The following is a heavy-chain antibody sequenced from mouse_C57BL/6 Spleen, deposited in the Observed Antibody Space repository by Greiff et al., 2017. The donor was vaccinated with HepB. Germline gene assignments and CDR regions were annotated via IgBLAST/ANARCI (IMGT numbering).Heavy chain of an antibody. V-gene: IGHV1-85*01. CDR2: IYPRDGST. J-gene: IGHJ4*01. D-gene: IGHD1-1*01. Sequence: VQLQQSGPELVKPGASVKLSCKASGYTFTSYDINWVKQRPGQGLEWIGWIYPRDGSTKNNEKFKGKATLTVDTSSSTAYMELHSLTSEDSAVYFCAREGNYYGSSYSLAMDYWGQGTSVTVSS. CDR1: GYTFTSYD. CDR3: AREGNYYGSSYSLAMDY.